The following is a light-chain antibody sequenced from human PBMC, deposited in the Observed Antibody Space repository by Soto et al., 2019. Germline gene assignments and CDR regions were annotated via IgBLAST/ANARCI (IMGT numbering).Light chain of an antibody. CDR2: DVN. J-gene: IGLJ2*01. V-gene: IGLV2-14*01. CDR1: SSDVGAYNY. Sequence: QSALTQPASVSGSPGQSITISCTGTSSDVGAYNYVSWYQQHPGKAPKLMIYDVNNRPSGVSNRFSGSKSGNTASLTISGLQAEDEADYYCSSYISSSTPAIFGGGTQLTVL. CDR3: SSYISSSTPAI.